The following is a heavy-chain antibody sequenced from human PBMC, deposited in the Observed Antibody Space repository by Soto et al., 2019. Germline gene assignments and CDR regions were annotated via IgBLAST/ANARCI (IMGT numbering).Heavy chain of an antibody. V-gene: IGHV3-74*01. Sequence: EVQLVESGGGLVQPGGSLRLSCAASGVTFSSYWMHWVRQAPGKGLVWVSRINSDGSSTSYADSVQGRFTISRDNAKNTLYLQMNSLRAEDAAVYYCVRTSLVVAAATREDYWGQGTLVTVSS. CDR1: GVTFSSYW. D-gene: IGHD2-15*01. CDR2: INSDGSST. CDR3: VRTSLVVAAATREDY. J-gene: IGHJ4*02.